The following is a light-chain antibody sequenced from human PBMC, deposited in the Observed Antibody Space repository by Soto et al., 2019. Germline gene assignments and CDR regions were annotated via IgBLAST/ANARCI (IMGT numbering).Light chain of an antibody. CDR3: QQYNSWPLT. Sequence: EIVMTQSPATLSVSPGERATLSCRASQSVGSDLAWYQQKPGQAPRLVIYDIITRATGVPTRISGSGSGTEFTLTISSLQSEDSAVYYCQQYNSWPLTFGGGTKVDIK. J-gene: IGKJ4*01. CDR1: QSVGSD. CDR2: DII. V-gene: IGKV3D-15*01.